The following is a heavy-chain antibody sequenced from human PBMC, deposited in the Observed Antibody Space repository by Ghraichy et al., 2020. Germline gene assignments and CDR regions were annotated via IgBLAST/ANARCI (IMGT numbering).Heavy chain of an antibody. Sequence: SVKVSCKASGVTFTSYAINWVRQAQAPGQGLEWMGKIIPILGITNSAQKFQGRVTITADKSTSTAYMELKSLRSEDTAVYYCATENHGYRYGRLGDYGMDVWGQGTTVIVSS. CDR1: GVTFTSYA. CDR2: IIPILGIT. V-gene: IGHV1-69*04. D-gene: IGHD5-18*01. CDR3: ATENHGYRYGRLGDYGMDV. J-gene: IGHJ6*02.